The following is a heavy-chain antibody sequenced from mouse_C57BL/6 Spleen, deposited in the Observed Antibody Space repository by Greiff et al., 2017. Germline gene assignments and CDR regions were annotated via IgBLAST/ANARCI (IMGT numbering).Heavy chain of an antibody. Sequence: VKLQQSGPELVKPGASVKISCKASGYAFSSSWMNWVKQRPGKGLEWIGRIYPGDGDTNYNGKFKGKATLTADKSSSTAYMQLSSLTSEDSAVYFCARSPITTVVATEYFDYWGQGTTLTVSS. J-gene: IGHJ2*01. V-gene: IGHV1-82*01. CDR2: IYPGDGDT. D-gene: IGHD1-1*01. CDR3: ARSPITTVVATEYFDY. CDR1: GYAFSSSW.